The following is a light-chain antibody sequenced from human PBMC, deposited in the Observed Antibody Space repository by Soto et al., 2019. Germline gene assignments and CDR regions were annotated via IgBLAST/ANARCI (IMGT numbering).Light chain of an antibody. J-gene: IGLJ1*01. CDR3: AAWDDRLTSHV. Sequence: QSVLTQPPSASGTPGQRVTISCSGSSSNIGGRTVNWYQQLPGTAPKLLIYNNNQRPSGVPDRFSGSKSGTSASLAITGLQSEDEADYYCAAWDDRLTSHVFGGGTKVTVL. CDR2: NNN. CDR1: SSNIGGRT. V-gene: IGLV1-44*01.